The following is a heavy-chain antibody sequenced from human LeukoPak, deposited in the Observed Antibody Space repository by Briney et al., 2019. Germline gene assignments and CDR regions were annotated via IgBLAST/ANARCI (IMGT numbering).Heavy chain of an antibody. CDR2: IYYSGST. V-gene: IGHV4-30-4*01. J-gene: IGHJ4*02. CDR3: ARGGLLAFDY. CDR1: GGSISSGDYY. Sequence: SETLSLTCTVSGGSISSGDYYWSWIRQPPGKGLEWIGYIYYSGSTYYNPSLKSRVTISVDTSRNQFSLKLSSVTAADTAVYYCARGGLLAFDYWGQGTLVTVSS. D-gene: IGHD2-15*01.